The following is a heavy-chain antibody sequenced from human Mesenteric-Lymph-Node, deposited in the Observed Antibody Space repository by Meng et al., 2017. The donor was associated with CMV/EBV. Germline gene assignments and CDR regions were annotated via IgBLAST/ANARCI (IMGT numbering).Heavy chain of an antibody. Sequence: ASVKVSCKASGYTFTSNGISWVRQAPGQGLEWMGWISPDSGDTNYAQKVQGRVTMTTDTSTSTAYMELSSLRSEDTAVYYCAIQLGVDYWGQGTLVTVSS. J-gene: IGHJ4*02. CDR3: AIQLGVDY. V-gene: IGHV1-18*01. CDR2: ISPDSGDT. D-gene: IGHD1-1*01. CDR1: GYTFTSNG.